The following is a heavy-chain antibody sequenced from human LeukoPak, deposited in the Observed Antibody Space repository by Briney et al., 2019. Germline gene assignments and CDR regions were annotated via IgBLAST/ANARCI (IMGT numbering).Heavy chain of an antibody. D-gene: IGHD6-13*01. J-gene: IGHJ4*02. Sequence: GGSLRLSCAASGFTFSSSAMSWVRQAPGRGLEWVSAIGGSGITTYYADSVKGRFTISRDNSKNTLFLQINSLRAEDTAVYYCAKTVTAAGTNYWGQGTLVTVSS. CDR2: IGGSGITT. CDR1: GFTFSSSA. V-gene: IGHV3-23*01. CDR3: AKTVTAAGTNY.